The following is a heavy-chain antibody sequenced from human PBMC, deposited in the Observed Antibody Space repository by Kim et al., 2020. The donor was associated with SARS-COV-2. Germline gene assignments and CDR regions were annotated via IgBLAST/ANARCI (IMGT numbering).Heavy chain of an antibody. D-gene: IGHD6-13*01. CDR1: GFTFSDYY. Sequence: GGSLRLSCAASGFTFSDYYMNWIRQAPGKGLEWVSYISGSSSYTNYADSVKGRFTISRDNAKNSLYLQMNSLRAEDTAVYYCARRPIAAVGISDYWGQGTLVTVSS. CDR2: ISGSSSYT. V-gene: IGHV3-11*03. CDR3: ARRPIAAVGISDY. J-gene: IGHJ4*02.